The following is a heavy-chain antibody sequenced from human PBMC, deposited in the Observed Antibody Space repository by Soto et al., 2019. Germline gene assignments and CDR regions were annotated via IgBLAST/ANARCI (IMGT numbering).Heavy chain of an antibody. V-gene: IGHV4-4*07. Sequence: SSETLSLTCTVSGGSISSYYWSWIRQPAGKGLEWIGRIYTSGSTNYNPSLKSRVTMSVDTSKNQFSLKLSSVTAADTAVYYCARELPKKYSSSSRYYYGMDVWGQGTTVTVSS. D-gene: IGHD6-6*01. CDR3: ARELPKKYSSSSRYYYGMDV. CDR1: GGSISSYY. J-gene: IGHJ6*02. CDR2: IYTSGST.